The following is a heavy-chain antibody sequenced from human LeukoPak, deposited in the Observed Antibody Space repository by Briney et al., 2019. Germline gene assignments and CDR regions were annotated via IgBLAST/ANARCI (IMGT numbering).Heavy chain of an antibody. V-gene: IGHV3-23*01. J-gene: IGHJ4*02. CDR2: ISGSGGST. CDR3: AKDRDGDYQKIDY. CDR1: GFTFSSYA. Sequence: PGGSLRLSCAASGFTFSSYAMSWVRQAPGKGLEWVSAISGSGGSTFYADSVKGRFTISRDNSKNTLYLQMNSLRAEDRAVYYCAKDRDGDYQKIDYWGQGTLVTVSS. D-gene: IGHD4-17*01.